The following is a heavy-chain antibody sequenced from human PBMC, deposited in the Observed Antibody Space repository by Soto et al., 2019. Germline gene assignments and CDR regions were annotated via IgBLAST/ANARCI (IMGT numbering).Heavy chain of an antibody. J-gene: IGHJ4*02. V-gene: IGHV4-39*01. CDR1: GGSIISISYY. D-gene: IGHD5-18*01. Sequence: QLQLQESGPGLVKPSETLSLTCTVSGGSIISISYYWGWIRQPPGKGLEWIGSIYYSGSTYYNPSLKSRVTMSVDTSNNLFSLDVSSVTAADTAVYYCARREDTAMVFDYWGQGTLVNVSS. CDR2: IYYSGST. CDR3: ARREDTAMVFDY.